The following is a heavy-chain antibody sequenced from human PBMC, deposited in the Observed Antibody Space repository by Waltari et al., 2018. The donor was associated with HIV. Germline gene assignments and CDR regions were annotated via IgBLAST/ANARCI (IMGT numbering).Heavy chain of an antibody. CDR3: ARDRGGLRQPLDY. V-gene: IGHV3-33*01. CDR2: IWFDGSKK. J-gene: IGHJ4*02. D-gene: IGHD3-16*01. Sequence: QVQLVESGGGVVQPGRSLRLSCAASGFTFSSFGMHWVRQAPGKGLWWVSVIWFDGSKKFYADSVKGRFTISRDNSKNIVHLQMNSLRAEDTALYYCARDRGGLRQPLDYWGQGTLVTVSS. CDR1: GFTFSSFG.